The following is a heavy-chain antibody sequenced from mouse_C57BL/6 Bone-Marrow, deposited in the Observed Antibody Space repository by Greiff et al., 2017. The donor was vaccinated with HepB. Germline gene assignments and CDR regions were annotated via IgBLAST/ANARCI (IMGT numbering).Heavy chain of an antibody. CDR1: GYTFTSYW. Sequence: QVQLQQPVAELVKPGASVKLSCKASGYTFTSYWMHWVKQRPGQGLEWIGMIHPNSGSTNYNEKFKSKATLTVDKSSSTAYMQLSSLTSEDSAVYYCASNWGPYYFDYWGQGTTLTVSS. V-gene: IGHV1-64*01. D-gene: IGHD4-1*01. CDR2: IHPNSGST. J-gene: IGHJ2*01. CDR3: ASNWGPYYFDY.